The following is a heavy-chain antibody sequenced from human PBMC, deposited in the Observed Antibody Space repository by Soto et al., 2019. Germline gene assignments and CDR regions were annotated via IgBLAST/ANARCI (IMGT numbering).Heavy chain of an antibody. CDR1: GYTFTGYD. J-gene: IGHJ6*02. V-gene: IGHV1-2*04. Sequence: ASVKVSCKASGYTFTGYDMHWVRQAPGQGLEWMGWINPNSGGTNYAQKFQGWVTMTRDTSISTAYMELSRLRSDETAVYYCARGYTAMVRYYYYGMDVWGQGTTVTVSS. CDR3: ARGYTAMVRYYYYGMDV. D-gene: IGHD5-18*01. CDR2: INPNSGGT.